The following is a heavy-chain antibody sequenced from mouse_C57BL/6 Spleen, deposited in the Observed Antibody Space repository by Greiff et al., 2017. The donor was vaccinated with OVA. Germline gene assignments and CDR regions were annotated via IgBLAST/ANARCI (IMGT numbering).Heavy chain of an antibody. V-gene: IGHV14-1*01. CDR2: SDAEDGDT. CDR3: TTVYYGSSSWGFAY. J-gene: IGHJ3*01. D-gene: IGHD1-1*01. Sequence: VQLKESGAELVRPGASVKLSCTASGFNIKDYYMHWVKQRPEQGLEWIGRSDAEDGDTEYDPKFQGKATMTADTSSNTAYLQLSSLTSENTAVYYCTTVYYGSSSWGFAYWGQGTLVTVSA. CDR1: GFNIKDYY.